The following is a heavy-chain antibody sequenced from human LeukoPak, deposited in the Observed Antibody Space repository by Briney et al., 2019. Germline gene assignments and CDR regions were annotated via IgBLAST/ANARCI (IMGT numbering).Heavy chain of an antibody. Sequence: GGSLRLSCAASGFTFSNAWMTWVRQAPGKRLECVGRIKSKTHGGTTDFAAPVKGRFTISRDDSKNTLYLQMNSLKTEDTAVYYCTTDPETYYYDSSGRHFDYWGQGTLVTVSS. V-gene: IGHV3-15*01. CDR1: GFTFSNAW. J-gene: IGHJ4*02. D-gene: IGHD3-22*01. CDR3: TTDPETYYYDSSGRHFDY. CDR2: IKSKTHGGTT.